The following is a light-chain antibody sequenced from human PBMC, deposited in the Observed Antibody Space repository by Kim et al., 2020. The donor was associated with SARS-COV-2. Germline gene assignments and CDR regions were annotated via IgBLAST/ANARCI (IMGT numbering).Light chain of an antibody. V-gene: IGLV3-1*01. Sequence: VSPGQTASITCIGDDLGNMFSSWNQRKPGQSPVLIIYQDTKRPSGIPERFSASSSGNTATLTVSETQSVDEADYYCQAWDSSTSWAFGGGTQLTVL. CDR3: QAWDSSTSWA. CDR1: DLGNMF. CDR2: QDT. J-gene: IGLJ3*02.